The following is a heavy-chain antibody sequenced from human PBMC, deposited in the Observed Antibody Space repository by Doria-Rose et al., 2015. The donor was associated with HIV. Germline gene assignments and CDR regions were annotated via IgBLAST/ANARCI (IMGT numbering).Heavy chain of an antibody. CDR3: ARIKSSRWYHKYYFDF. D-gene: IGHD6-13*01. Sequence: ESGPVLVKPTETLTLTCTVSGVSLSSPGMGVSWTRQPPGKALEWPANIFSDDERSYKTSLKSRLTISSGTSKSQVVLTMTDMVPVDTATYYCARIKSSRWYHKYYFDFWGQGTLVIVSA. J-gene: IGHJ4*02. V-gene: IGHV2-26*01. CDR2: IFSDDER. CDR1: GVSLSSPGMG.